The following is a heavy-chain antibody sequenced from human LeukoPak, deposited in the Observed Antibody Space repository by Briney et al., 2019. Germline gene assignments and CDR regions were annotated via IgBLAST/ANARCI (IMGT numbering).Heavy chain of an antibody. CDR3: ARVSGGKTTEGHVSYYFDY. V-gene: IGHV1-18*01. Sequence: GASVKVSCKASGYTFTSYGISWVRQAPGQGLEWMGWISAYNGNTNYAQKLQGRVTMTTDTSTSTAYMELRSLRSDDTAVYYCARVSGGKTTEGHVSYYFDYWGQGTLVTVSS. CDR2: ISAYNGNT. D-gene: IGHD3-16*01. J-gene: IGHJ4*02. CDR1: GYTFTSYG.